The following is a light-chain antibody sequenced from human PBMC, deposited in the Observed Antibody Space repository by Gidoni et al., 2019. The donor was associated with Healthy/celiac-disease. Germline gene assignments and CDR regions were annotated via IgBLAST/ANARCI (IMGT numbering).Light chain of an antibody. CDR1: QSISSD. CDR2: GAS. V-gene: IGKV1-39*01. J-gene: IGKJ2*01. CDR3: QQSYSISSA. Sequence: DIQMTQSPSSLSASVGDRVTITCRASQSISSDLTWYQQKPGIAPKLLIYGASTLQSGVPSRFSGSGSGTDFTLTISSLQFEDFATYYCQQSYSISSAFXXXTKLEIK.